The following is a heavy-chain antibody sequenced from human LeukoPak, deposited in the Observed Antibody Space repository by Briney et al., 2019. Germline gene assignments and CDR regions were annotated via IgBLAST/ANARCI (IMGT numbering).Heavy chain of an antibody. V-gene: IGHV3-23*01. Sequence: PGGSLRLSCAASGFTFSTFAMIWVRQPPGKGLEWVSSIFPSGGEIHYADSVRGRFTISRDNSKSILSLQMNSLRAEDTAIYYCARRFHRAADSPIFDFWGQGTLVTVSS. CDR1: GFTFSTFA. J-gene: IGHJ4*02. D-gene: IGHD3-16*01. CDR2: IFPSGGEI. CDR3: ARRFHRAADSPIFDF.